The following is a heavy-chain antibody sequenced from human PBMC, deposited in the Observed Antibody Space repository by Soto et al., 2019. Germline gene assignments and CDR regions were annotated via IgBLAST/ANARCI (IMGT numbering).Heavy chain of an antibody. V-gene: IGHV4-59*01. J-gene: IGHJ6*02. CDR3: ARDLWGYCGTDCYPLDV. D-gene: IGHD2-21*02. Sequence: SETLSLTCTACGGSISSYYWSWIRQPPGKGLEWIGYIYYSGSTNYNPSLKSRVTISVDTSKNQFSLKLNSVTAADTAVYYCARDLWGYCGTDCYPLDVWGQGTTVTVS. CDR1: GGSISSYY. CDR2: IYYSGST.